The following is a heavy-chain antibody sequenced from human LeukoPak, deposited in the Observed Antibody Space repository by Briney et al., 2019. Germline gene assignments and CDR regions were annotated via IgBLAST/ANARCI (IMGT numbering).Heavy chain of an antibody. V-gene: IGHV3-74*01. J-gene: IGHJ6*02. Sequence: GGSLRLSCAASGFTFSNYWMHWVRQAPGKGLVWVSRIKTDGTITSYADSVKGRLTISRDNAKNTLYPQITGLRDEDTAVYYCARDSHYGVDVWGQGTTVTVSS. CDR1: GFTFSNYW. CDR2: IKTDGTIT. CDR3: ARDSHYGVDV.